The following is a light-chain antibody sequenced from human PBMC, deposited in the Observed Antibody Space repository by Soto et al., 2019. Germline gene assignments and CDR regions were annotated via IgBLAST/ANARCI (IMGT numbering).Light chain of an antibody. CDR3: CSYAGSSIPYV. V-gene: IGLV2-23*01. J-gene: IGLJ1*01. Sequence: QSALTQPASVSGSPGQSITISCTGTSSDVGSYNLVSWYQQHPGKAPKLMIYEGSKRPSGVSNRFSGSKSGNTASLTLSGLQAEDEADYYCCSYAGSSIPYVFGTGTKLTVL. CDR1: SSDVGSYNL. CDR2: EGS.